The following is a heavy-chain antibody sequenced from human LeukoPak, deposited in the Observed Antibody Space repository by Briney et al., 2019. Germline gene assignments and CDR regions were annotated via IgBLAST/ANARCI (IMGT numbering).Heavy chain of an antibody. J-gene: IGHJ4*02. CDR2: ISGSGGST. V-gene: IGHV3-23*01. CDR3: AKVGYYDSSGFDLFDY. D-gene: IGHD3-22*01. Sequence: GGSLRLSCAASGFTFSSYAMSWVRQAPGKGLEWVSAISGSGGSTYYADSVKGRFTISRDNSKNTLYLQMNSPRAEDTAVYYCAKVGYYDSSGFDLFDYWGQGTLVTVSS. CDR1: GFTFSSYA.